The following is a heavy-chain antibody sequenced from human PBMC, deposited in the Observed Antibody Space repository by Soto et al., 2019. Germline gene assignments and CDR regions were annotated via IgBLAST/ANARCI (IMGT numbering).Heavy chain of an antibody. J-gene: IGHJ5*02. CDR2: IFICGTT. V-gene: IGHV3-53*01. CDR3: ARDSMDYCGWFDP. Sequence: PGGALRLSCAASGFTVSSRQMTWVRQAPGKALEGVSVIFICGTTQYAVSVKGRFTISRDNSKNTLYLQMNSLRAEDTAVYYCARDSMDYCGWFDPWGQGTLVTVSS. D-gene: IGHD4-17*01. CDR1: GFTVSSRQ.